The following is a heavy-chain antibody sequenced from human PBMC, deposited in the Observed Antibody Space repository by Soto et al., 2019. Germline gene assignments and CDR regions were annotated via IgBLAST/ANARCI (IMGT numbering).Heavy chain of an antibody. D-gene: IGHD3-22*01. CDR3: ARGDSSGYYPNFDY. Sequence: PSETLSLTCAVSGGSISSGGYSWSWIRQPPGKGLEWIGYIYHSGSTYYNPSLKSRVTISVDRSKNQFSLKLSSVTAADTAGYYCARGDSSGYYPNFDYWGQGTLVTVSS. CDR2: IYHSGST. CDR1: GGSISSGGYS. V-gene: IGHV4-30-2*01. J-gene: IGHJ4*02.